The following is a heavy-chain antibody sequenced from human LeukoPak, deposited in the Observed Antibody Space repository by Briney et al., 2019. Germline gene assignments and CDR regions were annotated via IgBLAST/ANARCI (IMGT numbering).Heavy chain of an antibody. J-gene: IGHJ5*02. CDR3: ARERAQDGDYGRNWFDP. D-gene: IGHD4-17*01. CDR1: GYTFTSYG. V-gene: IGHV1-18*01. CDR2: ISAYNGNT. Sequence: ASVKVSCKASGYTFTSYGISWVRQAPGQGLEWMGWISAYNGNTNYAQKLQGRVTMTTDTSTRTAYMELRSLRSDDTAVYYCARERAQDGDYGRNWFDPWGQGTLVTVSS.